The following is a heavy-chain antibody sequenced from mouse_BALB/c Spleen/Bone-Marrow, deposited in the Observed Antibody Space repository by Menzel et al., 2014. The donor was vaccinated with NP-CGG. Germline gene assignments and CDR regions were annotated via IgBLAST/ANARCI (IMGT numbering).Heavy chain of an antibody. D-gene: IGHD1-1*01. V-gene: IGHV14-3*02. CDR2: IDPANGNT. J-gene: IGHJ3*01. CDR1: GFNIKDTY. CDR3: ARSGDYYKAWFAY. Sequence: EVKLVESGAELVKPGASVKLSCTASGFNIKDTYMHWVKQRPEQGLEWTGRIDPANGNTKCDPKFQAKATITPDTSSNTAYLQLSSLTSEDTAVYYCARSGDYYKAWFAYWGQGTLVTVSA.